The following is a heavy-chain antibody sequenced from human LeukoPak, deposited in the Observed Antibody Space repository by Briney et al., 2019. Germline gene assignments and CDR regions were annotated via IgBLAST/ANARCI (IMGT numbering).Heavy chain of an antibody. J-gene: IGHJ5*02. CDR3: ARYRRNGFDP. V-gene: IGHV4-34*01. Sequence: PSETLSLTCAVYGGSFSGYYWSWIRQPPGKGLEWIGEINHSGSTNYNPSLKSRVTISVDTSKNQCSLRLSSVTAADTAVYYCARYRRNGFDPWGQGTLVTVYS. D-gene: IGHD3-16*02. CDR2: INHSGST. CDR1: GGSFSGYY.